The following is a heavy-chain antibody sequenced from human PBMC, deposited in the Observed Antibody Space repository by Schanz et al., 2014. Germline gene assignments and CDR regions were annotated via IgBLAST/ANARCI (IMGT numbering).Heavy chain of an antibody. Sequence: QVQLVQSGAEVKKPGSSVKVSCKASGGTFSSSTLTWVRQAPGQGLEWMGRIIPILDKTNYAQKFQGRVTMTRHTSISTAYMELSSLRSEDTAVYYCARGGFFDSTSFDSWGQGTLVTVSS. V-gene: IGHV1-69*08. J-gene: IGHJ4*02. D-gene: IGHD2-2*01. CDR3: ARGGFFDSTSFDS. CDR2: IIPILDKT. CDR1: GGTFSSST.